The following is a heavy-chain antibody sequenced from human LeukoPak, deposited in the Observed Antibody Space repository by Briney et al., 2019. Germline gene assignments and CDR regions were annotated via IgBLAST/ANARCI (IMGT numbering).Heavy chain of an antibody. V-gene: IGHV3-48*04. CDR1: GFTFSSYS. Sequence: AGGSLRLSCAASGFTFSSYSMNWVRQAPGKGLEWVSYISSSGSTIYYADSVKGRFTISRDNAKNSLYLQMNSLRAEDTAVYYCARDLSSSSWSGDDAFDIWGQGTMVTVSS. D-gene: IGHD6-13*01. CDR3: ARDLSSSSWSGDDAFDI. J-gene: IGHJ3*02. CDR2: ISSSGSTI.